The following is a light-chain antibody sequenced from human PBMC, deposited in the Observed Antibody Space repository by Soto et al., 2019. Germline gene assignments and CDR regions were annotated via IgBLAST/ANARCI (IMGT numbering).Light chain of an antibody. CDR2: DAS. CDR1: QSVSSY. CDR3: HQYVSSWT. J-gene: IGKJ1*01. Sequence: EIVLTQSPATLSLSPVERATLSCRASQSVSSYLAWYQQKPGQAPRLLIYDASNRATGIPDRFSGSGSGTDFTLTISRLEPEDFAVYYCHQYVSSWTFGQGTKVDI. V-gene: IGKV3-11*01.